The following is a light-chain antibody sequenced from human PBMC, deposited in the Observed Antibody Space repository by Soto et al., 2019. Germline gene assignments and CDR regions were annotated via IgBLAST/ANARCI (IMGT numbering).Light chain of an antibody. CDR2: GNS. CDR3: QSYDSGLSGVV. V-gene: IGLV1-40*01. J-gene: IGLJ3*02. Sequence: QSVLTQPPSVSGAPGQRVTISCTGSSSNIGAGYDVHWYQQLPGTAPKLLIYGNSNRPSGVPDRFSGSKSGTSASLAITGVQAEDEADDYCQSYDSGLSGVVFGGGTKLTVL. CDR1: SSNIGAGYD.